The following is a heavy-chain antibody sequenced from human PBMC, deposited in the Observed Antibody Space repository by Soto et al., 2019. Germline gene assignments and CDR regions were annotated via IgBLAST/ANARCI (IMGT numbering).Heavy chain of an antibody. V-gene: IGHV1-18*01. J-gene: IGHJ5*02. CDR2: ISGYNGNT. CDR1: GYTVSRGG. D-gene: IGHD3-10*01. Sequence: GASVKLCSEASGYTVSRGGLSWLRQAPGQGLEWMGWISGYNGNTNYAQKLQGRVTMTTDTSTSTAYMELRSLRSDDTAVYYCARDKNRNYYGSGSSRMFDPWGQGTLVTVSS. CDR3: ARDKNRNYYGSGSSRMFDP.